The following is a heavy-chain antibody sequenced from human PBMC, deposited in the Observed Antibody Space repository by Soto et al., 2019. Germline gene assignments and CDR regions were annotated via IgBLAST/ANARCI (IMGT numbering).Heavy chain of an antibody. CDR2: IYSGGTT. V-gene: IGHV3-53*04. D-gene: IGHD3-3*01. Sequence: EVQLVESGGGLVQPGGSLRLSCAASGFTVSTNYMSWVRQAPGKGLEWVAVIYSGGTTYYADSVNGRFTLSKHNSNNTFYLQINSLRREDTAVYYCARDRYAGIWRAYRANWHFDLWGRGNLVTFSS. CDR3: ARDRYAGIWRAYRANWHFDL. J-gene: IGHJ2*01. CDR1: GFTVSTNY.